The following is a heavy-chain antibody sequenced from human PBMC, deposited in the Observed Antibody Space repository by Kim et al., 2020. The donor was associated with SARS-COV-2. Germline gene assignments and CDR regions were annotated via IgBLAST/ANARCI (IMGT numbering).Heavy chain of an antibody. Sequence: YTVTVKSHITINPDTSKNQFSLQLSSVTPEDTAVYYCARDRYYDSSALDYWGQGTLVTVSS. V-gene: IGHV6-1*01. J-gene: IGHJ4*02. D-gene: IGHD3-22*01. CDR3: ARDRYYDSSALDY.